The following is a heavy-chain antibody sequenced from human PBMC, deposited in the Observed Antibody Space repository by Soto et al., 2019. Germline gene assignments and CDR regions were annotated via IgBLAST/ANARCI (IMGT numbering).Heavy chain of an antibody. Sequence: PSQTLSLTCAISGDSVSTNSGSWNWIRQSPSRGLEWLGRTYYRSKWFNDYAVSVNGRITVNPDTSKNQFSLQLNSVTPEDTAVYYCARASGYVDYWGQGTLVTVSS. V-gene: IGHV6-1*01. CDR2: TYYRSKWFN. D-gene: IGHD3-10*01. CDR3: ARASGYVDY. CDR1: GDSVSTNSGS. J-gene: IGHJ4*02.